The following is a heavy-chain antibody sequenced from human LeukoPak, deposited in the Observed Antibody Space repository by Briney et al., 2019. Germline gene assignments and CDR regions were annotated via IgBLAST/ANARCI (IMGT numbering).Heavy chain of an antibody. CDR2: ISYDGSNK. CDR1: GFTFSAYG. D-gene: IGHD1-14*01. Sequence: PGGSLRLSCVASGFTFSAYGMHWVRQAPGKGLEWVAVISYDGSNKYYADSVKGRFTISRDNSKNTLYLQMNSLRAEDTAVYYCADNGHFDYWGQGTLVTVSS. CDR3: ADNGHFDY. J-gene: IGHJ4*02. V-gene: IGHV3-30*03.